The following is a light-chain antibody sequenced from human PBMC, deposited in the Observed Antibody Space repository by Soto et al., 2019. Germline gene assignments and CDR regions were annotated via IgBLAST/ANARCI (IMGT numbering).Light chain of an antibody. CDR3: QQYNSWPET. Sequence: EFVLTQSPCTLSLSAGERATLSWGASQTVRNNYLAWYQQKHGQAPRLFIYDASTRATGIPARFSGSGYGTEFNLTISSLQSEDFAVYYCQQYNSWPETFGQGTKVDIK. CDR2: DAS. J-gene: IGKJ1*01. V-gene: IGKV3-15*01. CDR1: QTVRNN.